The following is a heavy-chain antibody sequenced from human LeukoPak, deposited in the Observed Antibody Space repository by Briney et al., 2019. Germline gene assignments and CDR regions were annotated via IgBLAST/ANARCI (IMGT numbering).Heavy chain of an antibody. D-gene: IGHD2-15*01. CDR1: GATIKSYY. Sequence: PSETLSLTCTVSGATIKSYYWSWIRQSPGKGLEWIADIHYAGSTNYNPSLKSRVTISVDLSKNHFSLKMSSVTAADTAVYYCARQAVIIPTATGGPWFDPWGQGTLVAVSS. V-gene: IGHV4-59*08. CDR2: IHYAGST. CDR3: ARQAVIIPTATGGPWFDP. J-gene: IGHJ5*02.